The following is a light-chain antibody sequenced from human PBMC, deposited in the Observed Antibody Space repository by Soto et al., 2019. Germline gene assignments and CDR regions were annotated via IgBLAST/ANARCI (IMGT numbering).Light chain of an antibody. J-gene: IGLJ2*01. CDR1: SGHSSYA. Sequence: QPVLTQSPSASASLGASVKLTCTLSSGHSSYASAWHQQQPEKGPRYLMKLNSDGSHSKGDGIPDRFSGSSSGAERCLTISSLQSEDEADYYCQTWGTGIQGVFGGGTKLTVL. CDR2: LNSDGSH. V-gene: IGLV4-69*01. CDR3: QTWGTGIQGV.